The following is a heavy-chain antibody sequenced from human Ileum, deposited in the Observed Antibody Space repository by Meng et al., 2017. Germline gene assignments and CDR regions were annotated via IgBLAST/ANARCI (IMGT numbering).Heavy chain of an antibody. D-gene: IGHD3-22*01. CDR3: ARDAYRKTYDYYYDSSGYPYFDY. Sequence: GESLMISCAASGFTFSSYWMSWVRQAPGKGLEWVANIKQDGSEKYYVDSVKGRFTISRDNAKNSLYLQMNSLRAEDTAVYYCARDAYRKTYDYYYDSSGYPYFDYWGQGTLVTVSS. CDR2: IKQDGSEK. V-gene: IGHV3-7*01. CDR1: GFTFSSYW. J-gene: IGHJ4*02.